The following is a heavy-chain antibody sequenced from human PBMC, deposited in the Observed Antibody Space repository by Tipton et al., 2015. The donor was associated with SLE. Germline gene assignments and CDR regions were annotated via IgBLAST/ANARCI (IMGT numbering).Heavy chain of an antibody. D-gene: IGHD2/OR15-2a*01. CDR1: GGSISRNY. CDR3: ARGLKNSNYYYYYYMDV. V-gene: IGHV4-59*01. CDR2: IYYSGST. Sequence: TLSLTCTVSGGSISRNYWSWIRQPPGKGLEWIGYIYYSGSTNYNHSLKSRVTISVDTSKNQFSLKLSSVTAADTAVYYCARGLKNSNYYYYYYMDVWGKGTTVTVSS. J-gene: IGHJ6*03.